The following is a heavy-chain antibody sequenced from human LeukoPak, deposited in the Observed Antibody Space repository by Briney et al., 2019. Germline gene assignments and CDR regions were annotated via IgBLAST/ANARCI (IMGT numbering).Heavy chain of an antibody. D-gene: IGHD3-9*01. CDR2: IIPIFGTA. V-gene: IGHV1-69*13. CDR3: ARAPYYDILTGQFDY. Sequence: SVKVSCKASGGTFSSYAISWVRQAPGQGLGWMGGIIPIFGTANYAQKFQGRVTITADESTSTAYMELSSLRSEDTAVYYCARAPYYDILTGQFDYWGQGTLVTVSS. CDR1: GGTFSSYA. J-gene: IGHJ4*02.